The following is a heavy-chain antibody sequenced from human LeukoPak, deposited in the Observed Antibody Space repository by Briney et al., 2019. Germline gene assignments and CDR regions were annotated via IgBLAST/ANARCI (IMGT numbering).Heavy chain of an antibody. J-gene: IGHJ5*02. CDR3: AMQVGIYGDYNNWFDP. D-gene: IGHD4-17*01. Sequence: SDTLSLTCTVSGAPLNNYYWNWVRQPPGKELEWIGNVDYSGSTRYNPSLKSRATMSLDSSKNQFSLRLTSVTAADMAAYYCAMQVGIYGDYNNWFDPWGQGARVTVSS. CDR2: VDYSGST. V-gene: IGHV4-59*08. CDR1: GAPLNNYY.